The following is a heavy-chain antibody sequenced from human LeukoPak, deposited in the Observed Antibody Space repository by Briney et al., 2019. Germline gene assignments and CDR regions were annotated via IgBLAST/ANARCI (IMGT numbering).Heavy chain of an antibody. V-gene: IGHV3-23*01. CDR3: ARQRGGWTYDS. Sequence: GESLKISCAVSGFTFSTYAMSWVRQAPGKGLEWVSSINAGGSYTYYADSVKGRFTISRDNSKNTLDLQMSSLRAEDTAVYYCARQRGGWTYDSWGQGTLVTVSS. CDR1: GFTFSTYA. D-gene: IGHD6-19*01. J-gene: IGHJ4*02. CDR2: INAGGSYT.